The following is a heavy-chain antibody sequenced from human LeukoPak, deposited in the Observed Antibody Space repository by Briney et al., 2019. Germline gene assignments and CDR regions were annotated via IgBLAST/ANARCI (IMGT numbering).Heavy chain of an antibody. V-gene: IGHV3-74*01. D-gene: IGHD3-16*01. CDR2: INTDGSGT. Sequence: GGSLRLSFSASGFTFRTYWMHWVRQAPGKGLLWVSRINTDGSGTIYADSVKGRFTISRDNANNTLYLQMNSLRAEDTALYYCARAKPGGNWFDPWGQGTLVTVSS. CDR3: ARAKPGGNWFDP. J-gene: IGHJ5*02. CDR1: GFTFRTYW.